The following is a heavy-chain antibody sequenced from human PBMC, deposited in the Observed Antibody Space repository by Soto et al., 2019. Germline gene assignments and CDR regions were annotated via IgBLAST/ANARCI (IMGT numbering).Heavy chain of an antibody. CDR3: ARILPGSFSSTLSEY. J-gene: IGHJ4*02. Sequence: QVTLKDSGPVLVKPTETLTLTCTVSGFSLSNARMGVSWIRQPPGKALEWLANIFSNDEKSYSTSLKSRLTRPKDTTKSQVVLTLTNMDPVDTAQYCCARILPGSFSSTLSEYWGQGTLVTVSS. CDR1: GFSLSNARMG. D-gene: IGHD1-26*01. CDR2: IFSNDEK. V-gene: IGHV2-26*01.